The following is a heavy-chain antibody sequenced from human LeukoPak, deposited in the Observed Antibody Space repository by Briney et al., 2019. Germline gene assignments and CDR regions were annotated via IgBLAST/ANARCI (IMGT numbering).Heavy chain of an antibody. Sequence: GGSLRLSCAASGFTFSSYGMHWVRQAPGKGLEWVAFIRYDGSNKYYADSVKGRFTISRDNSKNTLYLQMNNLRAEDTAVYYCAGRYCSSTSCFYYYYYMDVWGKGTTVTVSS. CDR1: GFTFSSYG. CDR3: AGRYCSSTSCFYYYYYMDV. CDR2: IRYDGSNK. V-gene: IGHV3-30*02. J-gene: IGHJ6*03. D-gene: IGHD2-2*01.